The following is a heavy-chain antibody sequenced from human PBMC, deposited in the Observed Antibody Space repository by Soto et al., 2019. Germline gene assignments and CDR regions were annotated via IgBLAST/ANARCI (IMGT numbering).Heavy chain of an antibody. CDR1: GFTFSSYS. Sequence: GGSLRLSCAASGFTFSSYSMNWVRQAPGKGLEWVSSISSSSSYIDYADSVKGRFTISRDNAKNSLFLQMNSLRAEDKAVYYCARVAVVMATIDYWGQGTLVTVSS. CDR2: ISSSSSYI. D-gene: IGHD2-21*01. V-gene: IGHV3-21*01. J-gene: IGHJ4*02. CDR3: ARVAVVMATIDY.